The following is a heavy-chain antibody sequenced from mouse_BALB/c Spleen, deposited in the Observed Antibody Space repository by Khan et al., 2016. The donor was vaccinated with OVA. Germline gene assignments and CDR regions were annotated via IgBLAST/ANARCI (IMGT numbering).Heavy chain of an antibody. CDR1: GFTFSSYG. V-gene: IGHV5-17*02. CDR3: ATYYYYGYDFDY. CDR2: ISGDSSTI. D-gene: IGHD1-1*01. Sequence: EVELVESGGGLVQPGGSRKLSCAASGFTFSSYGMHWVRQAPEKGLEWVAYISGDSSTIYYADTVQGRFTISRDNAKNTLFLQMTSLKSEDTAMYYCATYYYYGYDFDYWGQGTMVTVSA. J-gene: IGHJ2*01.